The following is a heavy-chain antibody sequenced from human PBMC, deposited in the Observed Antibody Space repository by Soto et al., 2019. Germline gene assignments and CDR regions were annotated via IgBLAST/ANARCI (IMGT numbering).Heavy chain of an antibody. D-gene: IGHD6-13*01. Sequence: SSETLSLTCAVYGGSFSGYYWSWIRQPPGKGLEWIGEINHSGSTNYNPSLKSRVTISVDTSKNQFSLKLSSVTAADTAVYYCARTGSCSWYREVYWFDPWGRGTLVTVSA. CDR3: ARTGSCSWYREVYWFDP. CDR1: GGSFSGYY. CDR2: INHSGST. J-gene: IGHJ5*02. V-gene: IGHV4-34*01.